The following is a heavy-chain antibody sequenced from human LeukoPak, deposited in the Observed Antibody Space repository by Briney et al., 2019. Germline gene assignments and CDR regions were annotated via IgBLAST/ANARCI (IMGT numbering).Heavy chain of an antibody. CDR1: GLTVSSDY. V-gene: IGHV3-66*01. D-gene: IGHD5-12*01. CDR3: VKDGGYSGYDQ. CDR2: IYSGGGT. Sequence: GGSLRLSCAASGLTVSSDYMSWVRQAPGKGLEWVSVIYSGGGTYYADSVRGRFTISRDNSKNTLYLQMSSLRAEDTAVYYCVKDGGYSGYDQWGQGTLVTVSS. J-gene: IGHJ5*02.